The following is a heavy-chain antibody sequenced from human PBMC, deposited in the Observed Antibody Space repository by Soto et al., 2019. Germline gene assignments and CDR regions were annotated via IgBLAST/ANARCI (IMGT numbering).Heavy chain of an antibody. J-gene: IGHJ5*02. CDR3: AHIPNYYQYDWFDP. CDR1: GLSLTTRGVG. Sequence: QITLKESAPTLVKPTHTLTLTCTFSGLSLTTRGVGVAWIRQPPGKALECLALIYWDDDKRYSPSLQSRLSITKDTTKNAVVLTMTNVDPVDTATYYCAHIPNYYQYDWFDPWGQGTLVSVSS. V-gene: IGHV2-5*02. CDR2: IYWDDDK. D-gene: IGHD3-16*01.